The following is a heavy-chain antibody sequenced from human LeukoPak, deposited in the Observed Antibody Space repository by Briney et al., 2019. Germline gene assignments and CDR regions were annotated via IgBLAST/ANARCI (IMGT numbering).Heavy chain of an antibody. D-gene: IGHD2/OR15-2a*01. CDR1: GFTFSGSA. Sequence: TGRSLRLSCAASGFTFSGSAMHWVRQASGKGLEWVGRIRSKANSYATAYAASVKGRFTISRDDSKNTAYLQMNSLKTEDTAVYYCTRLVVKEAAAVGYWGQGTLVTVSS. V-gene: IGHV3-73*01. J-gene: IGHJ4*02. CDR3: TRLVVKEAAAVGY. CDR2: IRSKANSYAT.